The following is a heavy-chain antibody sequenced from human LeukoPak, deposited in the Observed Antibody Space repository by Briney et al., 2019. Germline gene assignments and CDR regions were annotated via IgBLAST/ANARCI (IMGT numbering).Heavy chain of an antibody. CDR3: ARYDGDDYNLYFDY. V-gene: IGHV4-38-2*02. D-gene: IGHD5-24*01. Sequence: SETLSLTCTVSGYSISSGYYWGWIRPPPGKGLEWIGSIYHSGSTYYNPSLKSRVTISVDTSKNQFSLKLGSVTAADTAVYYCARYDGDDYNLYFDYWGQGTLVTVSS. CDR2: IYHSGST. CDR1: GYSISSGYY. J-gene: IGHJ4*02.